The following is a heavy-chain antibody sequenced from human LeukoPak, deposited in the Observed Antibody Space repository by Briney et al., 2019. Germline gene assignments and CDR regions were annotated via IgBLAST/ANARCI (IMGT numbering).Heavy chain of an antibody. CDR2: ISPTGDST. V-gene: IGHV3-64D*06. CDR1: GFTFSSYW. CDR3: VPKGTEGY. J-gene: IGHJ4*02. Sequence: GGSLRLSCAASGFTFSSYWMSWVRQAPGKGLQYVSAISPTGDSTYYADSVKGRFSISRDNSKNTLYLQVSSLRPEDTAVYYCVPKGTEGYWGQGTLVTVSS.